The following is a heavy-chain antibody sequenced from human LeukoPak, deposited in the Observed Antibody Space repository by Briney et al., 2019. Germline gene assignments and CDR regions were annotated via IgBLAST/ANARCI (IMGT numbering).Heavy chain of an antibody. V-gene: IGHV3-48*03. CDR2: ISSSGSTI. CDR1: GFTFSSCE. J-gene: IGHJ4*02. Sequence: GGSLRLSCAASGFTFSSCEVNWVRQAPGKGLEWVSYISSSGSTIYYADSVKGRFTISRDNAKNSLYLQMNSLRAEDTAVYYCARDLAPIDYWGQGTLVTVSS. CDR3: ARDLAPIDY. D-gene: IGHD3-16*01.